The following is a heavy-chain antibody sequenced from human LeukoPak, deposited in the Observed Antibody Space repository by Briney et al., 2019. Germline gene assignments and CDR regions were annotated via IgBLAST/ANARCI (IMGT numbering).Heavy chain of an antibody. V-gene: IGHV3-66*01. CDR3: ARERYYYYYMDV. Sequence: PGGSLRLSCAGSGFSVSNYYMSWVRQAPGKGLEWVSLIRDSGETFYADSVKGRFTISRDNSKNTMYLQMNRLRAEDTAVYYCARERYYYYYMDVWGKGTTVTVSS. CDR1: GFSVSNYY. J-gene: IGHJ6*03. CDR2: IRDSGET.